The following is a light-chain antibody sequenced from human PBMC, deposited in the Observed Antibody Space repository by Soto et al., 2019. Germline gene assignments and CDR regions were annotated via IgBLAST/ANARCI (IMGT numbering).Light chain of an antibody. J-gene: IGKJ5*01. CDR1: RSISDW. V-gene: IGKV1-5*01. CDR3: QQYGTSPPDT. Sequence: DIQMTQFPSTLTPSVGDRVTITCRASRSISDWLAWYQQKPGKAPKLLIFDASTLKSGVSSRFSGSGSGTEFTLTITGLQPEDVAVYYCQQYGTSPPDTFGQGTRLEIK. CDR2: DAS.